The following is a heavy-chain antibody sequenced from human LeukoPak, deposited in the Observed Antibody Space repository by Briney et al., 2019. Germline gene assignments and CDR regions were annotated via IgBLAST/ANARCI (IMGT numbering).Heavy chain of an antibody. CDR1: EFTFSIYW. CDR2: IKQDGSEK. V-gene: IGHV3-7*01. J-gene: IGHJ4*02. Sequence: GGSLRLSCAASEFTFSIYWMSWVRQAPGKGLEWVANIKQDGSEKHYVDSVKGRFTISRDNAKNSLYLQMNSLRAEDTAVYYCARENSGGSAFDYWGQGTLVTVSS. CDR3: ARENSGGSAFDY. D-gene: IGHD3-16*01.